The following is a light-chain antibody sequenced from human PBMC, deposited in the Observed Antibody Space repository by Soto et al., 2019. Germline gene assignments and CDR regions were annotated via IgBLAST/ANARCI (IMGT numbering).Light chain of an antibody. V-gene: IGLV2-23*02. CDR1: SSDVGSYNL. CDR2: EVI. CDR3: CSYAGSTSLV. Sequence: QSALTQPASVSGSPGQSITISCTGTSSDVGSYNLVSWYQQHPGKAPKVIIYEVIKRPSGVSNRFSGSKSGNTASLTISGLQAEDEADYYCCSYAGSTSLVFGGGPKVTVL. J-gene: IGLJ2*01.